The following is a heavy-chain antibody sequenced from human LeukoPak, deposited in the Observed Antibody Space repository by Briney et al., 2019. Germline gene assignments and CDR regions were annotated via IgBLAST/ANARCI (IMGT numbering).Heavy chain of an antibody. CDR1: GFTFDDYA. V-gene: IGHV3-74*01. D-gene: IGHD2-2*03. J-gene: IGHJ4*02. Sequence: TGRSLRLSCAASGFTFDDYAMHWVRQAPGEGLVCVSRINSDGTSTTYADSVKGRFTISRDNARNTLYMQMNSLRAEDTAVYYCARATLDIVGATRTFDYWGQGTLVTVSS. CDR3: ARATLDIVGATRTFDY. CDR2: INSDGTST.